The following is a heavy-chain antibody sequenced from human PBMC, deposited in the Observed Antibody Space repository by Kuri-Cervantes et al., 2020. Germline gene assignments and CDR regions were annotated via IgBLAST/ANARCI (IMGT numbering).Heavy chain of an antibody. D-gene: IGHD3-22*01. Sequence: SETLSLTCTVSGYSISSGFYWGWIRQPPGKGLEWIGSIYRSGSPSYNPSLKSRVTISVDTSKNEFSLKLSSVTAADTAVYYCARVRSGYYDRRGFDYWGQGTLVTVSS. CDR1: GYSISSGFY. V-gene: IGHV4-38-2*02. CDR3: ARVRSGYYDRRGFDY. J-gene: IGHJ4*02. CDR2: IYRSGSP.